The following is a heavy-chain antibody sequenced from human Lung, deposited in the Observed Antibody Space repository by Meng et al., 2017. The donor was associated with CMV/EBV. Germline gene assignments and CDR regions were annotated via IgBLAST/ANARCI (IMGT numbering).Heavy chain of an antibody. V-gene: IGHV3-48*03. J-gene: IGHJ4*02. Sequence: GGSXRLXCAASGFTFSSYEMNWVRQAPGKGLEWVSYISSSGSTIYYADSVKGRFTISRDNAKNSLYLQMNSLRAEDTAVYYCAREGVYYDSSGYLDYWCQGTLVTVSS. CDR3: AREGVYYDSSGYLDY. CDR2: ISSSGSTI. CDR1: GFTFSSYE. D-gene: IGHD3-22*01.